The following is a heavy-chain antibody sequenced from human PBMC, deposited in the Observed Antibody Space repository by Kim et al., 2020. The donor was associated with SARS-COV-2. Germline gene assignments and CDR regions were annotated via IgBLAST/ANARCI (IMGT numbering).Heavy chain of an antibody. V-gene: IGHV3-43*01. D-gene: IGHD5-12*01. Sequence: VKSRFTLARENSKNSLYLQMNSLRTEDTALYYCAKDIYGYDRYYYYGMDVWGQGTTVTVSS. J-gene: IGHJ6*02. CDR3: AKDIYGYDRYYYYGMDV.